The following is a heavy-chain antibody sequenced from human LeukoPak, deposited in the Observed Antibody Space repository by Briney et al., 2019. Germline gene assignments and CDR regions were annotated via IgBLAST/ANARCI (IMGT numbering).Heavy chain of an antibody. Sequence: GSLRLSCAASGFSSSDYTMNWVRQAPGKGLEWVSSTNSGGNYIYYSDSVKGRFTISRDNAENSLYLQMNSLRAEDTAVYYCATISGAGRGGDLDFWGQGTLVTVSS. V-gene: IGHV3-21*01. D-gene: IGHD6-13*01. CDR2: TNSGGNYI. J-gene: IGHJ4*02. CDR3: ATISGAGRGGDLDF. CDR1: GFSSSDYT.